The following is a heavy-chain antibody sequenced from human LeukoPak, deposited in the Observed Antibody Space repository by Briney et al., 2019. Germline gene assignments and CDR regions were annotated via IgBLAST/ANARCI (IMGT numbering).Heavy chain of an antibody. J-gene: IGHJ4*02. CDR3: ARGTSAGIGDY. V-gene: IGHV3-7*04. CDR2: IKQDGSEK. CDR1: GFTFSNAW. Sequence: GGSLRLSCAASGFTFSNAWMSWVRQAPGKGLEWVANIKQDGSEKYYVDSVKGRFTISRDNAKNSLYLQMNSLRAEDTAVYYCARGTSAGIGDYWGQGTLVTVSS. D-gene: IGHD1-1*01.